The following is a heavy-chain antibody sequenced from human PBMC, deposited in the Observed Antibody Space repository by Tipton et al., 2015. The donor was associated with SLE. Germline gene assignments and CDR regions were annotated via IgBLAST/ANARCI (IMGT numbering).Heavy chain of an antibody. Sequence: SLRLSCAASGLTLKNHAMSWVRQVPGKGLEWVSTIGDKYAESVKGRFTISRDDSRDTLYLQMNSLRVDDTAVYYCARAQQLAYWGQGILVTVSS. D-gene: IGHD6-13*01. CDR1: GLTLKNHA. CDR2: IGD. CDR3: ARAQQLAY. J-gene: IGHJ4*02. V-gene: IGHV3-23*01.